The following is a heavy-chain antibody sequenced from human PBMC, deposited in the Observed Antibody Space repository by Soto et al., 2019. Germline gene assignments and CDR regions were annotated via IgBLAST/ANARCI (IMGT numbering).Heavy chain of an antibody. V-gene: IGHV1-69*13. CDR3: ARVDSSGWYNWFDP. CDR2: IIPIFGTA. Sequence: SVKVSCKASGGTFSSYAISWVRQAPGQGLEWMGGIIPIFGTANYAQKFQGRVTITADESTSTAYMELSSLRSEDTAVYYCARVDSSGWYNWFDPWGQEPWSPSPQ. J-gene: IGHJ5*02. CDR1: GGTFSSYA. D-gene: IGHD6-19*01.